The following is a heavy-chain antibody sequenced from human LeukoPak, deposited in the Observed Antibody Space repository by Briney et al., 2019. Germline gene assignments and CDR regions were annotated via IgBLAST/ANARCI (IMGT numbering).Heavy chain of an antibody. V-gene: IGHV3-30*18. Sequence: PGRSLRLSCAASGFTFSSYGMHWVRQAPGKGLGWVAVISYDGSNKYYADSVKGRFTISRDNSKNTLYLQMNSLRAEDTAVYYCAKEPYDFWSGSKNYYFDYWGQGTLVTVSS. J-gene: IGHJ4*02. CDR3: AKEPYDFWSGSKNYYFDY. D-gene: IGHD3-3*01. CDR2: ISYDGSNK. CDR1: GFTFSSYG.